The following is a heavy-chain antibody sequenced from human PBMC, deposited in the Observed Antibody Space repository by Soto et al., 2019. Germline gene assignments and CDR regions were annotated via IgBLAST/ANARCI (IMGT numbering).Heavy chain of an antibody. V-gene: IGHV1-2*04. CDR2: INPNSGGT. CDR1: GYTFTGSS. CDR3: ARVVSYYDGSSFDY. J-gene: IGHJ4*02. Sequence: ASVKVSCTASGYTFTGSSTHWVRQAPGQGLERMGWINPNSGGTNYAQKLQGWGTMTRDTSKNPFTLEVASVTAADTAIYYRARVVSYYDGSSFDYWGQGALVTVSS. D-gene: IGHD3-16*01.